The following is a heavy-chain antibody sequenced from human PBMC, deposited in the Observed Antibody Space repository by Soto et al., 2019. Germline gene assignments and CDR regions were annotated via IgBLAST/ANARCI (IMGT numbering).Heavy chain of an antibody. CDR1: GFTFSSYS. CDR3: ARDYYPTYVVVVADYYYYGMDV. Sequence: EVQLVESGGGLVKPGGSLRLSCAASGFTFSSYSMNWVRQAPGKGLEWVSSISSSSSYIYYADSVKGRSTISRDNAKNSLDLQMNSPRAEDTAVYYCARDYYPTYVVVVADYYYYGMDVWGQGTTVTVSS. D-gene: IGHD2-15*01. J-gene: IGHJ6*02. V-gene: IGHV3-21*01. CDR2: ISSSSSYI.